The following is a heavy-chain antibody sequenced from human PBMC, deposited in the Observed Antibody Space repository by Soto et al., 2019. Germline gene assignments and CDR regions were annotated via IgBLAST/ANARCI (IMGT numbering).Heavy chain of an antibody. D-gene: IGHD6-19*01. CDR1: GGSISSYY. CDR2: IYYNGDI. J-gene: IGHJ4*02. CDR3: ARDAGYASGWPFFDF. V-gene: IGHV4-59*01. Sequence: SETLSLTCTVSGGSISSYYWSWIRQPPGKGLEWIGYIYYNGDIDYNPSLKSRVTISVDRSKNQFSLELTSVTAADTAVYYCARDAGYASGWPFFDFWGPGAMVTVYS.